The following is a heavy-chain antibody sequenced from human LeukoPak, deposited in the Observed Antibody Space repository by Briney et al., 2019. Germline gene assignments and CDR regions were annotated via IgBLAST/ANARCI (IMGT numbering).Heavy chain of an antibody. Sequence: SQTLSLTCTVSGGSISSGDYYWSWIRQPPGKGLEWIGSICSGGNLCSNPSLESRVTISVDSSRSHFFLHLTSATAADTAVYFCAGDGPWKSDYWGQGTLVTVSS. J-gene: IGHJ4*02. CDR2: ICSGGNL. CDR3: AGDGPWKSDY. CDR1: GGSISSGDYY. V-gene: IGHV4-39*02. D-gene: IGHD1-1*01.